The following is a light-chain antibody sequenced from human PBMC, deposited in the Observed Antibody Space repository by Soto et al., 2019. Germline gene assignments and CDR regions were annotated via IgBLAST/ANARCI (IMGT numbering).Light chain of an antibody. CDR2: GAS. J-gene: IGKJ1*01. CDR1: QSVDSN. Sequence: EIVMTQSPGTLSVSPGERVTLSCRASQSVDSNLAWYSQRPGQAPRLLIYGASTRATGIPARFSGRGTGTQFPLTISGRESEEFAVYFCHQYNNWLWTFGKGTRVEIK. V-gene: IGKV3-15*01. CDR3: HQYNNWLWT.